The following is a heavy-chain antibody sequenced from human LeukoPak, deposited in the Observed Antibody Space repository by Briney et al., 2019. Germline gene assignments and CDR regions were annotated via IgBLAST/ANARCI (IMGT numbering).Heavy chain of an antibody. J-gene: IGHJ4*02. CDR3: ARGYYYDSSGYPNFDY. CDR2: IYYSVST. Sequence: SETLSLTCTVSGGSISSYYWSWIRQPPGKGLEWIGYIYYSVSTTYNPSPKSRVTISVDTSKNHFSLKLGSVPAADTAVYYCARGYYYDSSGYPNFDYWGQGTLVTVSS. V-gene: IGHV4-59*01. CDR1: GGSISSYY. D-gene: IGHD3-22*01.